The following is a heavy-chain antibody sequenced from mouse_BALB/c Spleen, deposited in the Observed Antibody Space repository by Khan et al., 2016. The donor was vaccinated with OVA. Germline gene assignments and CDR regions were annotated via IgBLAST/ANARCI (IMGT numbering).Heavy chain of an antibody. CDR2: IYPGSGSI. CDR3: AKSFYGNSYAMDY. D-gene: IGHD2-1*01. V-gene: IGHV1-77*01. Sequence: QVQLQQSGPELVKPGASVKMSCKASGYTFTDYVISWVKQRTGQGPEWIGEIYPGSGSIYYNEKFKGKATLTADTSSNTAYMQLSSLTSEDSAVFFCAKSFYGNSYAMDYWGQGTSVTVSS. J-gene: IGHJ4*01. CDR1: GYTFTDYV.